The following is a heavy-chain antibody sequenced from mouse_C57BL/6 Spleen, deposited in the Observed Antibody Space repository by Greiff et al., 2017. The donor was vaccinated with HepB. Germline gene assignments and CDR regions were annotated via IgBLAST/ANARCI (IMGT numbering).Heavy chain of an antibody. Sequence: QVQLQQPGAELVMPGASVKLSCKASGYTFTSYWMHWVKQRPGQGLEWIGEIDPSDSYTNYNQKFKGKSTLTVDKSSSTAYMQLSSLTSEDSAVYYCAREDSSMDYWGQRTSVTVSS. CDR3: AREDSSMDY. V-gene: IGHV1-69*01. D-gene: IGHD2-12*01. J-gene: IGHJ4*01. CDR2: IDPSDSYT. CDR1: GYTFTSYW.